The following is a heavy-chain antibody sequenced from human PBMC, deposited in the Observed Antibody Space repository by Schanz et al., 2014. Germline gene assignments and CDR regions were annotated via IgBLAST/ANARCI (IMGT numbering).Heavy chain of an antibody. Sequence: QVQLVQSGAEVKKPGASVKVSCKASGYTFTSYGISWVRQAPGQGLEWMGWISAYNGNTKYPQKLQGRVTMTTDTSTSTAYMELRSLRSDDTAVYYCARDRRFFDRDDLYDFDSWGQGTLVTVSS. CDR3: ARDRRFFDRDDLYDFDS. J-gene: IGHJ4*02. CDR1: GYTFTSYG. CDR2: ISAYNGNT. V-gene: IGHV1-18*01. D-gene: IGHD3-3*01.